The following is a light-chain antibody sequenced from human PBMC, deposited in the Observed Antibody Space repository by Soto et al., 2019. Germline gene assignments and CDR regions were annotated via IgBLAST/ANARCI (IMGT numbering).Light chain of an antibody. CDR1: ERLSSVY. CDR2: GAS. V-gene: IGKV3-20*01. Sequence: EIVLTQSPGTLSLSPGERATLSCRASERLSSVYLAWYQQRPGQPPRLLIYGASNRATGIPDRFSGSGSGTDLTLIINILDPEHFAIYYCQQYGGSPRITFGQGARLYIK. CDR3: QQYGGSPRIT. J-gene: IGKJ5*01.